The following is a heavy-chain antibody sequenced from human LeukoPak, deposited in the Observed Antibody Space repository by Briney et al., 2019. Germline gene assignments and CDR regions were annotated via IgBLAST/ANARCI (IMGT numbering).Heavy chain of an antibody. J-gene: IGHJ5*02. CDR3: ARLELDYDYVWGSYRPNWFDP. Sequence: ASVKVSCKASGYTFTSYGISWARQAPGQGLEWMGWISAYNGNTNYAQKLQGRVTMTTDTSTSTAYMELRSLRSDDTAVYYCARLELDYDYVWGSYRPNWFDPWGQGTLVTVSS. CDR2: ISAYNGNT. D-gene: IGHD3-16*02. CDR1: GYTFTSYG. V-gene: IGHV1-18*04.